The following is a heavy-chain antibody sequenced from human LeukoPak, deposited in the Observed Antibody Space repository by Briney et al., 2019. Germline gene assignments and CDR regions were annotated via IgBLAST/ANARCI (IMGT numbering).Heavy chain of an antibody. V-gene: IGHV1-69*04. CDR3: ARVKYRDYDSSGSNWFDP. D-gene: IGHD3-22*01. CDR2: IIPILGIA. Sequence: GASVKVSCKASGGTFSSYAISWVRQAPGQGLEWMGRIIPILGIANYAQKFQGRVTITADKSTSAAYMELSSLRSEDTAVYYCARVKYRDYDSSGSNWFDPWGQGTLVTVSS. CDR1: GGTFSSYA. J-gene: IGHJ5*02.